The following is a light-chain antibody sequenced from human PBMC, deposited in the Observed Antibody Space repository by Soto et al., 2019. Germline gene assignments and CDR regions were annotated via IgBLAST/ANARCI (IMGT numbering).Light chain of an antibody. CDR1: QSISSW. V-gene: IGKV1-5*03. CDR2: KAS. J-gene: IGKJ2*01. CDR3: QQYNSDPYT. Sequence: DIQMTQSPSTLSASVGDRVTITCRASQSISSWLAWYQQKPGKAPKLLIYKASSLESGVPSRFSGGGSGTEFTLTISSLQPDDFATYYCQQYNSDPYTFGQGTKLEIK.